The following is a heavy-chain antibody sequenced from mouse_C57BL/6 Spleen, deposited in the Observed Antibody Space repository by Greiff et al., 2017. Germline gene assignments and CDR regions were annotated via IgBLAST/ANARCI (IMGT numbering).Heavy chain of an antibody. CDR1: GFSLTSYA. CDR2: IWTGGGT. D-gene: IGHD1-1*01. Sequence: VHLVESGPGLVATSQSLSITCTVSGFSLTSYAISWVRQPPGKGLEWLGVIWTGGGTNYNSALKSRRSISKDNSKRQVFLKMNSLQTDDTARYYCARNYGSSYAMDYWGQGTSVTVSS. CDR3: ARNYGSSYAMDY. V-gene: IGHV2-9-1*01. J-gene: IGHJ4*01.